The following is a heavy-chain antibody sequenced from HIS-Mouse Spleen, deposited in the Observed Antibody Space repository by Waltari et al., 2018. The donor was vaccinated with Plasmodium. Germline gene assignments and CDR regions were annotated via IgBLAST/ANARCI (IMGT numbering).Heavy chain of an antibody. CDR2: INPNSGGT. CDR3: ARDSGGVTGNWFDP. CDR1: GYTYTGYS. Sequence: QVQLVQSGAEVKKPGASVKVSCKASGYTYTGYSMNRGRPAPGQGLEWMGWINPNSGGTNYAQKFQGRVTMTRDTSISTAYMELSRLRSDDTAVYYCARDSGGVTGNWFDPWGQGTLVTVSS. D-gene: IGHD3-16*01. V-gene: IGHV1-2*02. J-gene: IGHJ5*02.